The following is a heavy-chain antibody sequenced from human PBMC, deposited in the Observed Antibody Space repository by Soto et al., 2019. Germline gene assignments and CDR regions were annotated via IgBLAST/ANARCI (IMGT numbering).Heavy chain of an antibody. CDR1: GGTFSSYT. CDR3: AGRDCSGGSCYRTRGMDV. V-gene: IGHV1-69*02. J-gene: IGHJ6*02. Sequence: QVQLVQSGAEVKKPGSSVKVSCKASGGTFSSYTISWVRQAPGQGLEWMGRIIPILGIANYAQKFQGRVMITTDKATSTADVELSSLSSEDTAVYYCAGRDCSGGSCYRTRGMDVWGQGTTVTVSS. D-gene: IGHD2-15*01. CDR2: IIPILGIA.